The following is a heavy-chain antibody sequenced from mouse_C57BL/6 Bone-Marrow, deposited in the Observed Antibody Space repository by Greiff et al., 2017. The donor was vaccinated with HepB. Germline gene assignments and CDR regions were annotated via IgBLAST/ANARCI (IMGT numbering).Heavy chain of an antibody. V-gene: IGHV1-66*01. Sequence: LQESGPELVKPGASVKISCKASGYSFTSYYIHWVKQRPGQGLEWIGWIYPGSGNTKYNEKFKGKATLTADTSSSTAYMQLSSLTSEDSAVYYCARSFTTVVAQYYFDYWGQGTTLTVSS. CDR3: ARSFTTVVAQYYFDY. CDR1: GYSFTSYY. CDR2: IYPGSGNT. J-gene: IGHJ2*01. D-gene: IGHD1-1*01.